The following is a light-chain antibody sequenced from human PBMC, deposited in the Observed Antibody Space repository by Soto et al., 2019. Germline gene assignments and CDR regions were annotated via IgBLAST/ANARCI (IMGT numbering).Light chain of an antibody. Sequence: EMVLTRSPGTLSLSPGERATLSCRASQSVSSSYLAWYQQKPGQAPRLLIYGASSWATGIPDRFSGSGSGTDFTLTISRLEAEDFAVYYCQQYGSSPYTFGQGTKLEIK. CDR1: QSVSSSY. V-gene: IGKV3-20*01. CDR2: GAS. J-gene: IGKJ2*01. CDR3: QQYGSSPYT.